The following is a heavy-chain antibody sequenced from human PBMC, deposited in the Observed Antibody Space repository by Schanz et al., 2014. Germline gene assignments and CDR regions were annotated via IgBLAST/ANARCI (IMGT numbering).Heavy chain of an antibody. Sequence: QVQLVESGGGVVQPGRSLRLSCAASGFTFSSYAVHWVRQAPDKGLVWVAVTSSDGSLKYYADSVKGRFTISRDNSRDTVYLQMNSPRGEDTAVYYCARGGRGGYPGRAFDIWGQGTMVTASS. D-gene: IGHD5-12*01. CDR3: ARGGRGGYPGRAFDI. V-gene: IGHV3-30*04. CDR2: TSSDGSLK. J-gene: IGHJ3*02. CDR1: GFTFSSYA.